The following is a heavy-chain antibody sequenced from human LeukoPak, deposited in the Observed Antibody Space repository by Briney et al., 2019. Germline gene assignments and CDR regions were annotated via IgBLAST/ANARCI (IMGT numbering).Heavy chain of an antibody. Sequence: SETLSLTCTVSGGSISSTNYYWGWIRQPPGKGLEWIGNIYYSGSTYYNPSLRSRVTMSVDTSKNQFSLKLSSVTAADTAVYYCARDYQGGYGDKTVDYWGQGTLVTVSS. D-gene: IGHD5-18*01. V-gene: IGHV4-39*02. CDR2: IYYSGST. J-gene: IGHJ4*02. CDR3: ARDYQGGYGDKTVDY. CDR1: GGSISSTNYY.